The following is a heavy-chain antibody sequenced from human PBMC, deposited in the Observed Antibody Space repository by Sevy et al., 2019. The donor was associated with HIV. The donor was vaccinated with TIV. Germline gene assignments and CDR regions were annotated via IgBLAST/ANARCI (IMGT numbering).Heavy chain of an antibody. V-gene: IGHV3-23*01. D-gene: IGHD6-19*01. J-gene: IGHJ4*02. CDR3: AKPPIGWTREGFDQ. Sequence: GGSLRLSYAASGFTFRTYAMSWVRQAPGMGLEWVSSISGSTTNTNYADSVKGRFTISRDNSKNTLYLQMNSLKADDTAIYYCAKPPIGWTREGFDQWGQGTLVTVSS. CDR2: ISGSTTNT. CDR1: GFTFRTYA.